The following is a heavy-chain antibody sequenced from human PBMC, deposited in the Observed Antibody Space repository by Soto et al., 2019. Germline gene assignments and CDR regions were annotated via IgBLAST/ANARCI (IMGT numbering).Heavy chain of an antibody. Sequence: ASVKVSCKASGYTFTSYAMHWVRQAPGQRLEWMGWINAGNGNTKYSQKFQGKVTITRDTSASTAYMELSSLRSEDTAVYYCARSIVVVTALDYWGQGTLVTVSS. V-gene: IGHV1-3*01. CDR2: INAGNGNT. J-gene: IGHJ4*02. CDR1: GYTFTSYA. CDR3: ARSIVVVTALDY. D-gene: IGHD2-21*02.